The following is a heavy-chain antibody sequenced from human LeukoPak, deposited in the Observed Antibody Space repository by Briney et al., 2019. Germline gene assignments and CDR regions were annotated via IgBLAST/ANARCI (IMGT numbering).Heavy chain of an antibody. V-gene: IGHV3-33*01. CDR3: AREGPRGNSQFDY. CDR2: IWYDGSNK. Sequence: GGSLRLSCAASGFTFSSYGMHWVRQAPGKGLEWVALIWYDGSNKYYTDSVKGRLTISRDNSKNTLYLQMNSLRAEDTAIYYCAREGPRGNSQFDYWGQGTLSPSPQ. CDR1: GFTFSSYG. J-gene: IGHJ4*02. D-gene: IGHD2/OR15-2a*01.